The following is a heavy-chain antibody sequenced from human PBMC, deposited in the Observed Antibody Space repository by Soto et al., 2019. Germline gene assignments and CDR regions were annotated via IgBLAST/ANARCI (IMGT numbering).Heavy chain of an antibody. V-gene: IGHV1-2*02. CDR2: INPNSGGT. Sequence: GASVKVSCKASGYTFTGYYMHWVRQAPGQGLEWMGWINPNSGGTNYAQKFQGRVTMTRDTSISTAYMELSRLRSDDTAVYYCARARNSGGYYFMNYWGQGTLVTVSS. D-gene: IGHD3-22*01. CDR3: ARARNSGGYYFMNY. CDR1: GYTFTGYY. J-gene: IGHJ4*02.